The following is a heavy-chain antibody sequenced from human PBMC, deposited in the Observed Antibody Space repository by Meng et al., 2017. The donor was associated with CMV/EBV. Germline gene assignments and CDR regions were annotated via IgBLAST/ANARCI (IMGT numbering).Heavy chain of an antibody. CDR2: ISYDGSNK. V-gene: IGHV3-30*04. CDR3: ARAFIPYGSGSGDAFDI. CDR1: GFTFSSYA. Sequence: GESLKISCAASGFTFSSYAMHWVRQAPGKGLEWVAVISYDGSNKYYADSVKGRFTIPRDNSKNTLYLQMNSLRAEDTAVYYCARAFIPYGSGSGDAFDIWGQGTMVTVSS. J-gene: IGHJ3*02. D-gene: IGHD3-10*01.